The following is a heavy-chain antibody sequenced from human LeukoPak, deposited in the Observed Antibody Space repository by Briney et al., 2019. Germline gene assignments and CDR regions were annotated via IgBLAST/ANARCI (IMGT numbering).Heavy chain of an antibody. J-gene: IGHJ3*02. D-gene: IGHD7-27*01. CDR3: ARGVADFHWGAFDI. V-gene: IGHV3-64*01. CDR1: GFTFSTFA. CDR2: ISDNGGSS. Sequence: SGGSLRLSCAASGFTFSTFAMHWVRQAPGKRLEYVSAISDNGGSSYYASSVKGRFTISRDNSKNTLYLQLGSLRAEDMAVYYCARGVADFHWGAFDIWGQGTMVTVSS.